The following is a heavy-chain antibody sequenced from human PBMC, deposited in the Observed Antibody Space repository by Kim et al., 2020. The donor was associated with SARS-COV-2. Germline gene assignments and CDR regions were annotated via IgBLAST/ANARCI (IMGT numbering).Heavy chain of an antibody. V-gene: IGHV1-3*01. CDR2: INAGNGNT. J-gene: IGHJ3*01. D-gene: IGHD6-19*01. CDR1: GYTFTSYA. Sequence: ASVKVSCKASGYTFTSYAMHWVRQAPGQRLEWMGWINAGNGNTKYSEKIQGRVTISRDTSASTAYMELSSLRSEDTAVYYCAREGSGWTDAFDLWGQGTM. CDR3: AREGSGWTDAFDL.